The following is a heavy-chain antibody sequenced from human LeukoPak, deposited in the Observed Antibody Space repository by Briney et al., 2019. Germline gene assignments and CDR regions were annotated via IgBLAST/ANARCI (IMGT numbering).Heavy chain of an antibody. CDR3: ARVGSSSWLSYFDY. CDR1: GVSFSGYY. Sequence: PSETLSLTCAVYGVSFSGYYWSWIRQPPGKGLEGIGEINHSGSTNYNPSLKSRVTISVDTSKNQFSLNLSSVTSADTAVYYCARVGSSSWLSYFDYWGQGTLVTVSS. V-gene: IGHV4-34*01. D-gene: IGHD6-13*01. J-gene: IGHJ4*02. CDR2: INHSGST.